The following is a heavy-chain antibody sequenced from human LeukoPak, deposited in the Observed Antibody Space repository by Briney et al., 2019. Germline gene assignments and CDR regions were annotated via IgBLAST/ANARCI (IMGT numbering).Heavy chain of an antibody. CDR3: ASEGSGSFYNPFDY. CDR1: GFTFSSYW. Sequence: GGFLRLSCTASGFTFSSYWMTWVRQAPGKGLEWVATIKQEGGDKYYVDSVKGRFTVSRDNAKNSLYLEMNNLRAEDTAVYYCASEGSGSFYNPFDYWGQGTLVTVSS. J-gene: IGHJ4*02. CDR2: IKQEGGDK. D-gene: IGHD3-10*01. V-gene: IGHV3-7*01.